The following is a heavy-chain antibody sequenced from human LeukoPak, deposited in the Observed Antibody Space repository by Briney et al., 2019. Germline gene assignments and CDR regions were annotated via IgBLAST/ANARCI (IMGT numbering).Heavy chain of an antibody. J-gene: IGHJ4*02. CDR2: IYSGGST. CDR3: ASSLTMVRGDY. V-gene: IGHV3-66*01. Sequence: GESLRLSCAASGFSFSTYNMNWVRQAPGKGLEWVSVIYSGGSTYYADSVKGRFTISRDDAKNSLYLQMDSLRAEDTTVYYCASSLTMVRGDYWGQGTLVTVSS. D-gene: IGHD3-10*01. CDR1: GFSFSTYN.